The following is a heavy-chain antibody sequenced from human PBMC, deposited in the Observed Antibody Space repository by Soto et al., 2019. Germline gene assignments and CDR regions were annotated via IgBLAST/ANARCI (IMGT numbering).Heavy chain of an antibody. CDR1: GAPINSDY. Sequence: SETLSLTCTVSGAPINSDYWSWIRQSPGKGLEWIGYIYHIGSTDYNPSLKSRVTISIDKSKNQFSLNLRSVTAADTAVYFCARFTYKSGFNWFDPWGQGTLVTVSS. V-gene: IGHV4-59*01. J-gene: IGHJ5*02. CDR2: IYHIGST. CDR3: ARFTYKSGFNWFDP. D-gene: IGHD5-12*01.